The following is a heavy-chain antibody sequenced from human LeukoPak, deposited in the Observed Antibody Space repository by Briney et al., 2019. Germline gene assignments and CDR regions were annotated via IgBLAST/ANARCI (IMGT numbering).Heavy chain of an antibody. V-gene: IGHV4-59*08. J-gene: IGHJ4*02. CDR2: IHHSEST. CDR1: GGSISNYY. CDR3: ARCDILTGYLGG. D-gene: IGHD3-9*01. Sequence: SETLSLTCTVSGGSISNYYWSWIRQPPGKGLEWIGYIHHSESTNYNPSLKSRVTLSADTSKNQFSLKLSSVTAADTAVYYCARCDILTGYLGGWGQGTLVTVSS.